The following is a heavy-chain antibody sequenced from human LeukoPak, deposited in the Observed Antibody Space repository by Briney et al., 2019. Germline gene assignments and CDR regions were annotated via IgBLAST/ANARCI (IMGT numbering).Heavy chain of an antibody. CDR2: INPNGGGT. Sequence: ASVKVSCQASGYTFTGYYMHWVRQAPGQGLECVGWINPNGGGTNYAQKLQGRVTMTRDTSISTVYLELSSLRSDDTAVYYCARDMLALGGTRIFFYYYGMDVWGQGTTVTVSS. CDR3: ARDMLALGGTRIFFYYYGMDV. CDR1: GYTFTGYY. V-gene: IGHV1-2*02. J-gene: IGHJ6*02. D-gene: IGHD3-3*02.